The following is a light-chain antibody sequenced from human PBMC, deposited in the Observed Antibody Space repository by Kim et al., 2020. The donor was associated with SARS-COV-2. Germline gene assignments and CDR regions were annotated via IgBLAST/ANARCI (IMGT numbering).Light chain of an antibody. Sequence: PGDSATLSCRASQSVSSYLAWYQQKPGQAPRLLIYDASNRATGIPARFSGSGSGTDFTLTISSLEPEDFAVYYCQQRTNWITFGQGTRLEIK. V-gene: IGKV3-11*01. CDR2: DAS. CDR3: QQRTNWIT. CDR1: QSVSSY. J-gene: IGKJ5*01.